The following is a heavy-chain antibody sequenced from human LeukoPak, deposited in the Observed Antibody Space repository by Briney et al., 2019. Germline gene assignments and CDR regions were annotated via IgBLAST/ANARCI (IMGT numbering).Heavy chain of an antibody. D-gene: IGHD4-17*01. CDR3: ATIYGDYSDFAS. CDR2: ITHSGRT. Sequence: TSETLSLTCAVYGAPLNNYFWSWIRQPPGKGLEWIAEITHSGRTHYSPSLRSRVTISADTSKGQFSLKLSSVTAADTAVYYCATIYGDYSDFASWGQGTLVTVSS. V-gene: IGHV4-34*01. CDR1: GAPLNNYF. J-gene: IGHJ5*01.